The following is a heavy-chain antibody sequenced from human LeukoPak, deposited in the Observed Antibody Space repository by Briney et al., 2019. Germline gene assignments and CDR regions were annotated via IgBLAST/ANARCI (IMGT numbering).Heavy chain of an antibody. D-gene: IGHD3-10*01. J-gene: IGHJ4*02. CDR2: ISYDGSNK. Sequence: GGSLRLSCAASGFTFSSYGMHWVRQAPGKGLEWVAVISYDGSNKYYAGSVKGRFTISRDNSKNTLYLQMNSLRAEDTAVYYCAKDRGYYAPFDYWGQGTLVTVSS. CDR3: AKDRGYYAPFDY. V-gene: IGHV3-30*18. CDR1: GFTFSSYG.